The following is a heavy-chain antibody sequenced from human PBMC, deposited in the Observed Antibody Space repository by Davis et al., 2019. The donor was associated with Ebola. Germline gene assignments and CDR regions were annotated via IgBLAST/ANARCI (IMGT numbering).Heavy chain of an antibody. CDR2: IRSSGST. D-gene: IGHD5-24*01. Sequence: PSETLSLTCTVSGGSISSSSYHWGWIRQSPGKGLEWIGSIRSSGSTYYNPSLKSRVTTSVDTSKNQFSLKLKSVTTADTAVYYCARWVRRLSMYYFDYWGQGTLVTVSS. CDR3: ARWVRRLSMYYFDY. V-gene: IGHV4-39*07. J-gene: IGHJ4*02. CDR1: GGSISSSSYH.